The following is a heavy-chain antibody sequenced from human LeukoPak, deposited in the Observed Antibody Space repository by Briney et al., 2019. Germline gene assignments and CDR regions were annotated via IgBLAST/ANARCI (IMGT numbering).Heavy chain of an antibody. J-gene: IGHJ4*02. V-gene: IGHV3-48*03. Sequence: GGSLRLSCAASGFTFSSFEMNWVRQAPEKGLEWVSYINSGGSIIYYADSVKGRFTISRDNAKNSLYLQLNSLRAEDTALYYCAREGTNWPNEIDCWGQGTLVTVSS. D-gene: IGHD1-1*01. CDR3: AREGTNWPNEIDC. CDR1: GFTFSSFE. CDR2: INSGGSII.